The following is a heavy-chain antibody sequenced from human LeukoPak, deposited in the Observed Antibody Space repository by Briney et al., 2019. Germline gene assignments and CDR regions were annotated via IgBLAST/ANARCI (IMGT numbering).Heavy chain of an antibody. CDR1: GYSISSSSYY. Sequence: PSETLSLTCTVSGYSISSSSYYWGWIRQPPGKGLEWIGSIYYSGSTYYNPSLKSRVTISVDTSKNQFSLKLSSVTAADTAVYYCARVSSSGWYKPTNWFDPWGQGTLVTVSS. CDR3: ARVSSSGWYKPTNWFDP. V-gene: IGHV4-39*07. J-gene: IGHJ5*02. D-gene: IGHD6-19*01. CDR2: IYYSGST.